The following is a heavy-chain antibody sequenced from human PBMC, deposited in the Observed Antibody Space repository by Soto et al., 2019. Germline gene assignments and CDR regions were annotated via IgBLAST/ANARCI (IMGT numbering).Heavy chain of an antibody. V-gene: IGHV1-69*02. D-gene: IGHD6-6*01. J-gene: IGHJ5*02. CDR2: IIPILGIA. CDR1: GGTFSSYT. Sequence: ASVKVSCKASGGTFSSYTISWVRQAPGQGLEWMGRIIPILGIANYAQKFQGRVTITADKSTSTAYMELSSLRSEDTAVYYCVPLVYSSSSSGYNWFDPWGQGTLVTVSS. CDR3: VPLVYSSSSSGYNWFDP.